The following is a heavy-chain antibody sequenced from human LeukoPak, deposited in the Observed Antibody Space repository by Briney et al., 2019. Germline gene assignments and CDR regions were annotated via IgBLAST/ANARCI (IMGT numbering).Heavy chain of an antibody. J-gene: IGHJ4*02. CDR1: GGSISSGGYY. V-gene: IGHV4-31*03. Sequence: SETLSLTCTVSGGSISSGGYYWSWVRQHPGKGLEWIGYIYYSGSTYYNPSLKSRVTISVDTSKNQFSLKLSSVTAADTAVYYCASDYDSSGYYYVYWGQGTLVTVSS. CDR2: IYYSGST. D-gene: IGHD3-22*01. CDR3: ASDYDSSGYYYVY.